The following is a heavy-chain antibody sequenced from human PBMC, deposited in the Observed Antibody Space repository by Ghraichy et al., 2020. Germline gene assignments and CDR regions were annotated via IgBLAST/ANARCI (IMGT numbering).Heavy chain of an antibody. CDR3: AKEVTLGVYSFDF. J-gene: IGHJ4*02. Sequence: GGSLRLSCEASGFTFSHHGMHWVRQAPGKGLEWVAIVSSAGSVTYYADSVKGRFTISRDNAKNSLYLQMNSLRTEDTAVYFCAKEVTLGVYSFDFWGQGTLVTVSS. D-gene: IGHD3-10*01. CDR2: VSSAGSVT. V-gene: IGHV3-30*18. CDR1: GFTFSHHG.